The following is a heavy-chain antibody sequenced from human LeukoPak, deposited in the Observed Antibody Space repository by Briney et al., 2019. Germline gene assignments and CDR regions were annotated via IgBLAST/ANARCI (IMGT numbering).Heavy chain of an antibody. CDR1: GFSLSNYW. D-gene: IGHD2-8*01. CDR2: ISSSSSYI. CDR3: ARDPGLKFDY. Sequence: GGSLRLSCAASGFSLSNYWMSWVRQAPGKGLEWVSSISSSSSYIYYADSVKGRFTISRDNAKNSLYLQMNSLRAEDTAVYYCARDPGLKFDYWGQGTLVTVSS. J-gene: IGHJ4*02. V-gene: IGHV3-21*01.